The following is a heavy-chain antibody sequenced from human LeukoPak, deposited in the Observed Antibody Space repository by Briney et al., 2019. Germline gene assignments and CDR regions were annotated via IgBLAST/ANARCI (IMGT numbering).Heavy chain of an antibody. D-gene: IGHD5-12*01. V-gene: IGHV4-59*08. CDR1: GGSISSYY. CDR2: IYYSGST. CDR3: ARHSYSGYDIDDY. J-gene: IGHJ4*02. Sequence: SETLSLTCTVSGGSISSYYWSWIRQPPGKGLEWIGYIYYSGSTNYNPSLKSRVTISVDTSKNQFSLKLSSVTAADTAVYYCARHSYSGYDIDDYWGQGTLVTVSS.